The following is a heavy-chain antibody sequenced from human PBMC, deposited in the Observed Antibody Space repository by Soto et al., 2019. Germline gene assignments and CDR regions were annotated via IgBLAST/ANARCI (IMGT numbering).Heavy chain of an antibody. V-gene: IGHV4-39*01. Sequence: PSETLSLTCTVSGGSISSSSYYWGWIRQPPGKGLEWIGSIYYSGSTYYNPSLKSRVTISVDTSKNPFSLKLSSVTAADTAVYYCARNSLRRGGWFDPWGQGTLVTVSS. CDR1: GGSISSSSYY. CDR3: ARNSLRRGGWFDP. CDR2: IYYSGST. J-gene: IGHJ5*02. D-gene: IGHD3-16*01.